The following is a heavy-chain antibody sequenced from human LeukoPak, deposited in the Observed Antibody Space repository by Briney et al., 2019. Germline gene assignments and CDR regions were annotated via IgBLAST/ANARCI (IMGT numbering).Heavy chain of an antibody. CDR1: GGSFSGYY. D-gene: IGHD3-22*01. Sequence: PSETLSLTCAVYGGSFSGYYWSWIRQPPGKGLEWIGEINHSGSTNYNPSLKSRVTISVDTSKNQFSLKLSSVTAADTAAYYCARFPGYYDSSGYTPGMDVWGQGTTVTVSS. J-gene: IGHJ6*02. CDR3: ARFPGYYDSSGYTPGMDV. CDR2: INHSGST. V-gene: IGHV4-34*01.